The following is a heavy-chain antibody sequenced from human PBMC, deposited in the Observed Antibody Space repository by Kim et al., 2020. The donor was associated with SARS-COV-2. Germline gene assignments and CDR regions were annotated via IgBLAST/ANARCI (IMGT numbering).Heavy chain of an antibody. CDR2: IIPIFGTA. V-gene: IGHV1-69*13. Sequence: SVKVSCKASGGTFSSYAISWVRQAPGQGLEWMGGIIPIFGTANYAQKFQGRVTITADESTSTAYMELSSLRSEDTAVYYCARRGWELPHSSSNWFDPWGQGTLVTVSS. CDR3: ARRGWELPHSSSNWFDP. CDR1: GGTFSSYA. J-gene: IGHJ5*02. D-gene: IGHD1-26*01.